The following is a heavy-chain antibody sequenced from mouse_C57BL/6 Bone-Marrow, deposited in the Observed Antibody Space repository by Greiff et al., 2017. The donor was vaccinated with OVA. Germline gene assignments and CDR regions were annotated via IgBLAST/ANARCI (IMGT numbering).Heavy chain of an antibody. D-gene: IGHD2-5*01. CDR2: IDPENGDT. Sequence: EVQLQESGAELVRPGASVKLSCTASGFNIKDDYMHWVKQRPEQGLEWIGWIDPENGDTEYASKFQGKATITADTSSNTAYLQLSSLTSEDTAVYYCTYASYSNPYYYAMDYWGQGTSVTVSS. J-gene: IGHJ4*01. V-gene: IGHV14-4*01. CDR1: GFNIKDDY. CDR3: TYASYSNPYYYAMDY.